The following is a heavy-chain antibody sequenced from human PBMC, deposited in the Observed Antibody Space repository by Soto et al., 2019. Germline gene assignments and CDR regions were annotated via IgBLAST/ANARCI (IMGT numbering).Heavy chain of an antibody. CDR3: ARVLYYGSGSYSPYGMDV. J-gene: IGHJ6*02. Sequence: QVQLVQSGAEVQKPGSSVKVSCKTSGVSFNNNGIGWVRQAPGHGLEWMGGVSPPFRTSNYARNFQGRISITADASTGTVNMELSSLTSEDTAQYYCARVLYYGSGSYSPYGMDVWGQGTTVTVSS. CDR2: VSPPFRTS. CDR1: GVSFNNNG. D-gene: IGHD3-10*01. V-gene: IGHV1-69*01.